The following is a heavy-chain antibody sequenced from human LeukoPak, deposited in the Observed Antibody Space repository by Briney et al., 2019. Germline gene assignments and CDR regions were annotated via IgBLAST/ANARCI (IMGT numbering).Heavy chain of an antibody. CDR1: GFTFDSYG. Sequence: GGSLRLSCAASGFTFDSYGMNWVRQAPGKGLEWISSISSSSTYIYYADSVKGRFTISRDNSKNTLYLQMNSLRAEDTAVYYCAKEGVYSSSSKGIAVAGTDYWGQGTLVTVSS. CDR3: AKEGVYSSSSKGIAVAGTDY. CDR2: ISSSSTYI. D-gene: IGHD6-19*01. J-gene: IGHJ4*02. V-gene: IGHV3-21*01.